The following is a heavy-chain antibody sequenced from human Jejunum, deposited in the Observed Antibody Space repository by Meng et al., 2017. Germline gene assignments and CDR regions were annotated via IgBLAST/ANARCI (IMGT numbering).Heavy chain of an antibody. CDR1: GFSFDNYA. J-gene: IGHJ4*02. CDR3: VKGSTVAVAGDFDY. V-gene: IGHV3-23*01. D-gene: IGHD6-19*01. CDR2: MSASGTST. Sequence: EVQLLESGGGFVLPGGSLRLSCAASGFSFDNYAMTWVRQVPGRVLEGVSAMSASGTSTYHADSVEGRFTISRDNSRDTLYLHMNSLRAEDTALYYCVKGSTVAVAGDFDYWGQGTLVTVSS.